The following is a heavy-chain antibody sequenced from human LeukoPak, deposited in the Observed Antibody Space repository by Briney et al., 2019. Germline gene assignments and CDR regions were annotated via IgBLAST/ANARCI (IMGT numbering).Heavy chain of an antibody. CDR1: GYTFTSYD. D-gene: IGHD3-22*01. V-gene: IGHV1-8*03. Sequence: ASVKVSCKASGYTFTSYDINWVRQATGQGLEWMGWMNPNSGNTGYAQKFQGRVTITRNTSISAAYMELSSLRSEDTAVYYCARGAPITMIVDAFDIWGQGTMVTVSS. CDR3: ARGAPITMIVDAFDI. J-gene: IGHJ3*02. CDR2: MNPNSGNT.